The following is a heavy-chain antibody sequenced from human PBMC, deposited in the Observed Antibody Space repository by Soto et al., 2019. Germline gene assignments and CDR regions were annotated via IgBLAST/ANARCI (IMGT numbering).Heavy chain of an antibody. Sequence: GGSLRLSCAASGFTFSSYAMSWVRQAPGKGLEWVSAISGSGGSTYYADSVKGRFTISRDNSKNTLYLQMNSLRAEDTAVYYCAQAGAVLCSGQATDALDIRGQGPMVTVSS. CDR1: GFTFSSYA. CDR2: ISGSGGST. CDR3: AQAGAVLCSGQATDALDI. V-gene: IGHV3-23*01. J-gene: IGHJ3*02. D-gene: IGHD3-10*01.